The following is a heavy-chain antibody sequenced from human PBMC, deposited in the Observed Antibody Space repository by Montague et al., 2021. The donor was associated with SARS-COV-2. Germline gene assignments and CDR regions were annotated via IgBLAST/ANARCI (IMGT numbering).Heavy chain of an antibody. V-gene: IGHV4-39*01. CDR1: GGSVSRIRSH. J-gene: IGHJ4*02. D-gene: IGHD4-17*01. CDR2: FYYAGGT. Sequence: SETLSLTCTVSGGSVSRIRSHWGWIRQPPGKGLEYIGSFYYAGGTQYNPSLKSRVTISVDTPNDQFSLKMNSVTAADTAVYFCARLYGSSFDYWGQGTLVTVSS. CDR3: ARLYGSSFDY.